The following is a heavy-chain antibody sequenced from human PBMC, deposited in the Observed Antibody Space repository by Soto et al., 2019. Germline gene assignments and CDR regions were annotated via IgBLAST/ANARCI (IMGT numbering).Heavy chain of an antibody. J-gene: IGHJ5*02. CDR2: IYHSGST. Sequence: QLQLQESGSGLVRPSQTLSLTCAVSGGSISSGGYSWNWIRQPPGKGLEWIGYIYHSGSTRYNPSLKSRVTIPVYKSKNQFSLKLTSVTAADTAVYYCARDQLEGNWFDPWGQGTLVTVSS. D-gene: IGHD1-1*01. CDR1: GGSISSGGYS. CDR3: ARDQLEGNWFDP. V-gene: IGHV4-30-2*01.